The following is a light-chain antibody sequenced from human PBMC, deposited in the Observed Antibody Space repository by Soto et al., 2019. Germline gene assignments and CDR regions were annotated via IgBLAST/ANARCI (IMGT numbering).Light chain of an antibody. CDR1: QSVSSSY. J-gene: IGKJ5*01. CDR2: DAS. CDR3: QQRSNWPIT. Sequence: EIVLTQSPATLSLSPGERATLSCRASQSVSSSYLAWYQQKPGQAPRLLIYDASNRATGIPARFSGSGSGTDFTLTISSLEPEDFAVYYCQQRSNWPITFGQGTRLEL. V-gene: IGKV3D-20*02.